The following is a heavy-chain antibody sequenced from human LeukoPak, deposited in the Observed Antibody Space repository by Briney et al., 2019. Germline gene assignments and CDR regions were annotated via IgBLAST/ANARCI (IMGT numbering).Heavy chain of an antibody. CDR3: ARSTLGYCSSTSCSLDY. J-gene: IGHJ4*02. CDR2: ISSSSSTI. D-gene: IGHD2-2*01. Sequence: PGGSLRLSCAASGFTFSSYSMNWVRQAPGKGLEWVSYISSSSSTIYYADSVKGRFTISRYNSKNSLYLQINSLRGEDTAVYYCARSTLGYCSSTSCSLDYWGQGTLVTVSS. V-gene: IGHV3-48*01. CDR1: GFTFSSYS.